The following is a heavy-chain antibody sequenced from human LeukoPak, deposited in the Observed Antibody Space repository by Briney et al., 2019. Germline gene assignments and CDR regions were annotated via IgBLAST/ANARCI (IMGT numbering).Heavy chain of an antibody. CDR2: IYYSGRS. CDR1: GGSISSSPYS. CDR3: ANSYYCGGDCYSSD. J-gene: IGHJ4*02. D-gene: IGHD2-21*02. Sequence: PSETLSLTCTGSGGSISSSPYSCAWIRQPPGKGLEWIGSIYYSGRSYYKVSLKSRVIISLDTPNNQFSLKVSSVTAADTAVYYCANSYYCGGDCYSSDWGQGTLVTVSS. V-gene: IGHV4-39*07.